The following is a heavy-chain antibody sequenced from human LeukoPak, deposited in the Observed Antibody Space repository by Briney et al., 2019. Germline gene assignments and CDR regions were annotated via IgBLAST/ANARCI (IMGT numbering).Heavy chain of an antibody. Sequence: QSGGSLRLSCAASGLTFNSYWMHWVRHVAGKGLVWVARINGDASNTTYADSVKGRFTISRENAKNTLYLQMNSLRAEDTAVYYCARDPVDDYGRPYYFDYWGQGTLVTVSS. CDR2: INGDASNT. D-gene: IGHD4-17*01. V-gene: IGHV3-74*03. J-gene: IGHJ4*02. CDR3: ARDPVDDYGRPYYFDY. CDR1: GLTFNSYW.